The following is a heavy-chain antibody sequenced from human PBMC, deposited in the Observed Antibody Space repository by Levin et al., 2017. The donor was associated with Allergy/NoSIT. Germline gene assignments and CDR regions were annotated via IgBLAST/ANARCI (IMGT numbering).Heavy chain of an antibody. Sequence: SSETLSLTCTVSGGSISTTSYYWGWIRQPPGKGLEWIGSIFYGGSTYYNPSLKSRVTISLDTSKNHFSLKLTSVTAADTALYYCASGDYGDYWGHWFDPWGQGTLVTVSS. CDR1: GGSISTTSYY. J-gene: IGHJ5*02. V-gene: IGHV4-39*07. D-gene: IGHD4-17*01. CDR3: ASGDYGDYWGHWFDP. CDR2: IFYGGST.